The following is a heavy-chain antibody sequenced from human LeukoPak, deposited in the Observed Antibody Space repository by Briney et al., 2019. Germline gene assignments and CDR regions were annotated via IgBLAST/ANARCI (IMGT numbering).Heavy chain of an antibody. D-gene: IGHD3-22*01. CDR1: GFTFSSYA. Sequence: GGSLRLSCAASGFTFSSYAMSWVRQAPGKGLEWVSAISGSGGSTYYADSVKGRFTISRDNSKNTLYLQMNSLRAEDMAVYYCAKTPSHYYDSSGLDYWGQGTLVTVSS. CDR2: ISGSGGST. V-gene: IGHV3-23*01. J-gene: IGHJ4*02. CDR3: AKTPSHYYDSSGLDY.